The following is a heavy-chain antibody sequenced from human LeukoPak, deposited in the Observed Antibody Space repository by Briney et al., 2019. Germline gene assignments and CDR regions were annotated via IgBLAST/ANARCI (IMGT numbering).Heavy chain of an antibody. D-gene: IGHD3-22*01. CDR1: GFTFSSYA. J-gene: IGHJ4*02. V-gene: IGHV3-23*01. Sequence: GDLRLSCAASGFTFSSYAMSWVRQAPGKGLEWVSAISGSGGSTYYADSVKGRFTISRDNSKNTLYLQMNSLRAEDTAVYYCAKPALFRDVIVVDTTPYFDYWGQGTLVTVSS. CDR3: AKPALFRDVIVVDTTPYFDY. CDR2: ISGSGGST.